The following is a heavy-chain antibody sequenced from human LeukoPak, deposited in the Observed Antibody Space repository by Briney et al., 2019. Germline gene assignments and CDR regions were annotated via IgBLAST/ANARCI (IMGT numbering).Heavy chain of an antibody. CDR3: ARKGLGGELGGFDC. CDR1: GFTFSSYA. V-gene: IGHV3-20*04. D-gene: IGHD1-26*01. CDR2: INRIGSIT. J-gene: IGHJ4*02. Sequence: GGSLRLSCAASGFTFSSYAMSWVRQAPGKGLEWVSGINRIGSITGNADSVKGRFTISRDNAKGSLYLQMNSLRAEDTALYYCARKGLGGELGGFDCWGQGTLVTVSS.